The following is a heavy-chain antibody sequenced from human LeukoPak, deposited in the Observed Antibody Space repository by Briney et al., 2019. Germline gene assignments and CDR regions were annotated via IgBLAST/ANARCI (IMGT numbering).Heavy chain of an antibody. CDR3: AREGSSGGPGYFDY. V-gene: IGHV3-7*01. CDR1: GFTFSSYW. CDR2: IEQDGSEK. J-gene: IGHJ4*02. Sequence: GGSLRLSCAASGFTFSSYWMTWVRQAPGKGLEWVANIEQDGSEKYYVDSVKGRLTISRDHGKNSLYLQMNSLRAEETAVYYCAREGSSGGPGYFDYWGQGTLVTVSS. D-gene: IGHD6-19*01.